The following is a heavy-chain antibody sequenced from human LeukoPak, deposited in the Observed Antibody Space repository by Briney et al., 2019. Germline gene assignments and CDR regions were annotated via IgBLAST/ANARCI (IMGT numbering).Heavy chain of an antibody. CDR3: AKDSLRWSYFYYGMDV. CDR1: GLTFSSYA. D-gene: IGHD4-23*01. CDR2: ISGSGGGT. J-gene: IGHJ6*02. Sequence: GGSLRLSGAASGLTFSSYAMSGGGQAPEKGREWVATISGSGGGTYYADSVKGRFTISRDDSKTTLYLPMNSLRAEDTAVYYCAKDSLRWSYFYYGMDVWGQGTTVTVSS. V-gene: IGHV3-23*01.